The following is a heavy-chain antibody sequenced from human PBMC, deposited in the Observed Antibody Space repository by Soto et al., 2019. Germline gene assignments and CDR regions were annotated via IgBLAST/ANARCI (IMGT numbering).Heavy chain of an antibody. CDR3: ATPRLRSQDV. Sequence: GSLRLSWAASGFTVSRNYMSWVRQAPGKGLEWVSVIYSGGSTYYADSVKGRFTISRDNSKNTLYLQMNSLRAEDTAVYYCATPRLRSQDVWGQGTTVTVSS. J-gene: IGHJ6*02. V-gene: IGHV3-66*04. CDR2: IYSGGST. D-gene: IGHD4-17*01. CDR1: GFTVSRNY.